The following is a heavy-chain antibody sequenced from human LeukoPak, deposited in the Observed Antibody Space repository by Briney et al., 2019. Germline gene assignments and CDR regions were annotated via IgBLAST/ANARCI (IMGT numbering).Heavy chain of an antibody. CDR1: GFTFSSYE. CDR3: ARVKWLDDY. V-gene: IGHV3-48*03. CDR2: INYSGTNT. D-gene: IGHD5-12*01. Sequence: GGSLRLSCAASGFTFSSYEMNWVRQAPGKGLEWVSFINYSGTNTQYADPVKGRFTISRDNAKNSLYLQMNSLRAEDTAVYYCARVKWLDDYWGQGTLVTVSS. J-gene: IGHJ4*02.